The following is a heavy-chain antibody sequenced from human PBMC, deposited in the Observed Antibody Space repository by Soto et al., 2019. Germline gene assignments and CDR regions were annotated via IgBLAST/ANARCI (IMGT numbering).Heavy chain of an antibody. V-gene: IGHV1-69*01. CDR2: IIPIFGTA. CDR1: GGTFSSYA. Sequence: QVQLVQSGAEVKKPGSSVKVSCKASGGTFSSYAISWVRQAPGQGLEWMGGIIPIFGTANYAQKFQGRVTITADEFTSTAFMQLSSPRSEDTAVYYCASTAMENGAVFDYCDHGTLVTVSS. J-gene: IGHJ4*01. CDR3: ASTAMENGAVFDY. D-gene: IGHD5-18*01.